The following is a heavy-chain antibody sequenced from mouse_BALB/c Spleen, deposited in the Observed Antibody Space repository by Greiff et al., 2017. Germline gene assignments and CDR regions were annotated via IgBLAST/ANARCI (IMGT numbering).Heavy chain of an antibody. D-gene: IGHD2-14*01. CDR2: IDPENGNT. J-gene: IGHJ3*01. V-gene: IGHV14-1*02. CDR1: GFNIKDYY. CDR3: AGYRYDGGPWFAY. Sequence: VQLQQSGAELVRPGALVKLSCKASGFNIKDYYMHWAKQRPEQGLEWIGWIDPENGNTIYDPKFQGKASITADTSSNTAYLQLSSLTSEDTAVYYCAGYRYDGGPWFAYWGQGTLVTVSA.